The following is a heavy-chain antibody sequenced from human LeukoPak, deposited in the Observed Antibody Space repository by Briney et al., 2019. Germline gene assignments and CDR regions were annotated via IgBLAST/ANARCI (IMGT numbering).Heavy chain of an antibody. D-gene: IGHD3-3*01. CDR3: ARHETYYDFWSGYYGWFDP. Sequence: SETLSLTCTVSGGPISTYSWNWIRQAPGKGLEWIGYIYTSGSTNYNPSLKSRVTISVDTSKNQFSLKLSSVTAADTAVYYCARHETYYDFWSGYYGWFDPWGQGTLVTVSS. CDR2: IYTSGST. J-gene: IGHJ5*02. CDR1: GGPISTYS. V-gene: IGHV4-4*09.